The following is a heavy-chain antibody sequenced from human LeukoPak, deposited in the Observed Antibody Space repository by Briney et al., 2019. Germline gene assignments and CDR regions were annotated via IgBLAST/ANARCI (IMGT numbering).Heavy chain of an antibody. CDR1: GYTFISYA. CDR2: ISAYNGNT. Sequence: ASVKVSCKASGYTFISYAISWVRQALGQGLEWMAWISAYNGNTNYEQKLQGRVTLTADTSTNTAYMELRSLRSDDTAVYYCAREGFHGSGSYYSNYWGQGTLVTVSS. D-gene: IGHD3-10*01. V-gene: IGHV1-18*01. J-gene: IGHJ4*02. CDR3: AREGFHGSGSYYSNY.